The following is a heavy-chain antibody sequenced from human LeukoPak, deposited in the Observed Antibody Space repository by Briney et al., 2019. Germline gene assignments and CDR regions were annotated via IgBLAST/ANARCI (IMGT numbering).Heavy chain of an antibody. CDR1: GGSISSYY. Sequence: SETLSLTCTVSGGSISSYYWSWIRQPPGKGLEWIGYIYYSGSTNYNPSLKSRVTISVDTSKNQFSLKLSSVTAADTAVYYCARVLRSGSGTVLEYFDYWGQGTLVTVSS. D-gene: IGHD2-15*01. V-gene: IGHV4-59*01. CDR3: ARVLRSGSGTVLEYFDY. CDR2: IYYSGST. J-gene: IGHJ4*02.